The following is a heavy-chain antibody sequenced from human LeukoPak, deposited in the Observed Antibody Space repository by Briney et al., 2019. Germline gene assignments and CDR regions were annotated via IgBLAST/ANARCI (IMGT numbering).Heavy chain of an antibody. J-gene: IGHJ4*02. Sequence: ASVKVSCKVSGYTLTELSMHWVRQAPGKGLEWMGGFDPEDGETIYAQKFQGRVTMTEDTSTDTAYMELSSLRSEDTAVYYCATSEVHNCGGDCYSGYFDYWGQGTLVTVSS. V-gene: IGHV1-24*01. D-gene: IGHD2-21*01. CDR3: ATSEVHNCGGDCYSGYFDY. CDR2: FDPEDGET. CDR1: GYTLTELS.